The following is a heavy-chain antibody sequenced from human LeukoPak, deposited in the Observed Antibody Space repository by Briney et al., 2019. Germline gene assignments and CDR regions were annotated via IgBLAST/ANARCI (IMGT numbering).Heavy chain of an antibody. J-gene: IGHJ4*02. V-gene: IGHV3-33*01. CDR1: GFSFSSFG. D-gene: IGHD3-10*01. CDR2: IWYDGSNE. Sequence: GGSLRLSCAASGFSFSSFGMHWVRQAPGKGLEWVAVIWYDGSNEFYADSVKGRFTISRDNSRDTLYLQMNSLRAEDTAVYYCTRDDYNGAGANWGQGTLVTVSS. CDR3: TRDDYNGAGAN.